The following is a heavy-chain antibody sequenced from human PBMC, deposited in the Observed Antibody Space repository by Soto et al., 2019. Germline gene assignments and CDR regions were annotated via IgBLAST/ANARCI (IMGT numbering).Heavy chain of an antibody. CDR3: ARNRGYYGSGSLFDP. CDR2: IYYSGNT. CDR1: GGSIRSYY. V-gene: IGHV4-59*01. D-gene: IGHD3-10*01. J-gene: IGHJ5*02. Sequence: SETLSLTCTVSGGSIRSYYWSWIRQPPGKGLEWIGYIYYSGNTNYNPSLKSRVTISVDTSKNQISLKVSSLTAADTAVYYCARNRGYYGSGSLFDPWGQGTLVTVSS.